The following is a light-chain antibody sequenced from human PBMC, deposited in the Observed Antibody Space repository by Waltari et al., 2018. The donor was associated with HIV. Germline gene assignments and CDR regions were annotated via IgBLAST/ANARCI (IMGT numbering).Light chain of an antibody. V-gene: IGKV1-5*03. CDR2: KAS. J-gene: IGKJ2*01. CDR3: QQYHIYPYT. CDR1: QSVRTW. Sequence: DIQMTQSPSTLSAAVGDRVTFTCRASQSVRTWLAWYQQKPGKAPKVLIYKASSLGSGVPSRFSGSHSGTEFTLTISSLQPDDSATYYCQQYHIYPYTFGQGTKLEIK.